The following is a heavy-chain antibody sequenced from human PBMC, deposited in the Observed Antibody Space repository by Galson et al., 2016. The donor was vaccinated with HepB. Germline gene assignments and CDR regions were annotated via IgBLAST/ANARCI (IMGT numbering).Heavy chain of an antibody. D-gene: IGHD1-14*01. J-gene: IGHJ3*02. CDR1: GLSFDGYS. CDR3: AKENLPDEAFDI. V-gene: IGHV3-43*01. Sequence: SLRLSCAASGLSFDGYSMHWVRQSPGKGLEWVSLISWDGGSTYYADSVRGRFTISRDNSKNSVYLQMNSLRTEDTAFYYCAKENLPDEAFDIWGPGTLVTVSS. CDR2: ISWDGGST.